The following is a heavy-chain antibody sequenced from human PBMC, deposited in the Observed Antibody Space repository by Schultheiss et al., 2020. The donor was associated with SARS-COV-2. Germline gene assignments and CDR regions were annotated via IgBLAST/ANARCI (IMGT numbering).Heavy chain of an antibody. CDR3: ARSNGVAAAGLGGAY. Sequence: GSLRLSCTVSGGSISNHYWSWIRQPPGKGLEWIGEINHSGSTNYNPSLKSRVTISVDTSKNQFSLKLSSVTAADTAVYYCARSNGVAAAGLGGAYWGQGTLVTVSS. CDR1: GGSISNHY. D-gene: IGHD6-13*01. CDR2: INHSGST. V-gene: IGHV4-59*11. J-gene: IGHJ4*02.